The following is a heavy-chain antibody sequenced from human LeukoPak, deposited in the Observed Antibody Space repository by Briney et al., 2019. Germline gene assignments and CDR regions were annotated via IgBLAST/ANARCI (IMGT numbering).Heavy chain of an antibody. V-gene: IGHV1-24*01. CDR1: GYTLTELS. CDR3: ARGGIAAAGTYYYYGMDV. Sequence: RASVKVSCKVSGYTLTELSMHWVRQAPGKGLEWMGGFDPEDGETIYAQKFQGRVTMTEDTSTDTAYMELSSLRSEDTAVYYCARGGIAAAGTYYYYGMDVWGQGTTVTVSS. CDR2: FDPEDGET. J-gene: IGHJ6*02. D-gene: IGHD6-13*01.